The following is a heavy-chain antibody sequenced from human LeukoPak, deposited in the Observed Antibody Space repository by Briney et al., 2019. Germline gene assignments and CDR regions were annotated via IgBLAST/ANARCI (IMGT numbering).Heavy chain of an antibody. V-gene: IGHV3-74*01. CDR2: INSDGSTT. CDR1: GFSLSSYW. Sequence: GGSLRLSCAASGFSLSSYWMHWVRQAPGKGLVWVSRINSDGSTTNYADSVKGRFTISRDNAKNTLYLQMNSLRAEDAAVYYCARRQYRSSWYYFDYWGQGTLVTVSS. J-gene: IGHJ4*02. CDR3: ARRQYRSSWYYFDY. D-gene: IGHD6-13*01.